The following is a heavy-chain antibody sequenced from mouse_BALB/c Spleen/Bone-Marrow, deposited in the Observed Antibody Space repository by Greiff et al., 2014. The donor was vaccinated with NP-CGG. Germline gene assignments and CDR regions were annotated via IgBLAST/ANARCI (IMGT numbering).Heavy chain of an antibody. V-gene: IGHV1-82*01. J-gene: IGHJ4*01. CDR2: IYPGDGDT. D-gene: IGHD1-1*01. CDR3: ARSAYYGTNYGAMDY. CDR1: GYAFSNSW. Sequence: QVQLQQSGPELVKPGASVKISCKASGYAFSNSWMNWVKQRPGQGLEWIGRIYPGDGDTNYNGKFKGEATLTADKSSSTAYMQLSSLTSVDSAVYFCARSAYYGTNYGAMDYWGQGTSVTVSS.